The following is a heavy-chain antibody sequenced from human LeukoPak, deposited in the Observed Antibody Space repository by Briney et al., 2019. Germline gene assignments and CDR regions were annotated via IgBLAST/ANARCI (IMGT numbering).Heavy chain of an antibody. J-gene: IGHJ4*02. D-gene: IGHD3-10*02. CDR3: ARDLLPTTFGYFDY. CDR2: INHSGST. CDR1: GGSFSGYY. V-gene: IGHV4-34*01. Sequence: PSETLSLTCAVYGGSFSGYYWSWIRQPPGKGLEWIGEINHSGSTNYNPSLKSRVTISVDTSKNQFSLKLSSVTAADTAVYYCARDLLPTTFGYFDYWGQGTLVTVSS.